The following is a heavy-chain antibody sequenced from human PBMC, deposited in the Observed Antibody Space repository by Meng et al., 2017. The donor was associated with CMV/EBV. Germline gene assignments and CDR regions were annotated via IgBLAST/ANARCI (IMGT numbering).Heavy chain of an antibody. CDR1: GFTFSRYW. D-gene: IGHD5-18*01. CDR3: ARIGYTSSSLDY. J-gene: IGHJ4*02. V-gene: IGHV3-7*01. CDR2: INQDGTKI. Sequence: GESLKISCAASGFTFSRYWMNWVRKAPGKGLEWVVNINQDGTKIYYVDSVKGRFTVSRDNARNSVYLQLNSLTVEDTAVYYCARIGYTSSSLDYWGRGALVTVSS.